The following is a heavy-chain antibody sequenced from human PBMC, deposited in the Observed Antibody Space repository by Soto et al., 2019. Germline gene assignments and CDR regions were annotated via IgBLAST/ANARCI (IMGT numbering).Heavy chain of an antibody. Sequence: SETLSLTCTVSGGSISSGGYYWSWIRQHPGKGLEWIGYIYYSGSTYYNPSLKSRVTISVDTSKNQFSLKLSSVTAADTAVYYCVRAGVTMVRGAVNWFDPWGQGTLVTVSS. D-gene: IGHD3-10*01. CDR3: VRAGVTMVRGAVNWFDP. J-gene: IGHJ5*02. CDR1: GGSISSGGYY. CDR2: IYYSGST. V-gene: IGHV4-31*03.